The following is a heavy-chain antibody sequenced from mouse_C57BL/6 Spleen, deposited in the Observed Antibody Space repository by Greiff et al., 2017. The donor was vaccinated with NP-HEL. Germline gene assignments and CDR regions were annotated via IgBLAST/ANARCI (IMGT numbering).Heavy chain of an antibody. CDR1: GFTFTDYY. Sequence: EVKLVESGGGLVQPGGSLSLSCAASGFTFTDYYMSWVRQPPGKALEWLGFIRNKANGYTTEYSASVKVRFTISRDNSQSSLYLQMNALRAEDSATYDCARYMPGYFDYWGQGTTLTVSS. V-gene: IGHV7-3*01. CDR3: ARYMPGYFDY. J-gene: IGHJ2*01. CDR2: IRNKANGYTT. D-gene: IGHD4-1*01.